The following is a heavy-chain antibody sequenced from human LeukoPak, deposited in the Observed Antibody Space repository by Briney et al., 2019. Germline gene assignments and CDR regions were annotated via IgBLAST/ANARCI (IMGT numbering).Heavy chain of an antibody. CDR2: ISGSGGST. D-gene: IGHD3-22*01. CDR1: GFTFSSYA. J-gene: IGHJ4*02. CDR3: AKDGNTYYYDSSGSIWGY. V-gene: IGHV3-23*01. Sequence: GGSLRLSCAASGFTFSSYAMSWVRQAPGKGPEWVSAISGSGGSTYYADSVKGRFTISRDNSKNTLYLQMNSLRAEDTAVYYCAKDGNTYYYDSSGSIWGYWGQGTLVTVSS.